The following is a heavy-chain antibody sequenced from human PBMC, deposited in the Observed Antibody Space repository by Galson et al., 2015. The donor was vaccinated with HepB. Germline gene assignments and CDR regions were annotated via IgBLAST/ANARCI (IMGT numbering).Heavy chain of an antibody. J-gene: IGHJ6*03. V-gene: IGHV3-48*02. CDR2: ISSSSSTI. Sequence: SLRLSCAASGFPVSRYYMSWVRQAPGKGLEWVSYISSSSSTIYYADSVKGRFTISRDNAKNSLYLQMNSLRDEDTAVYYCARDLSYGSGAYPLGYYYYMDVWGKGTTVTVSS. CDR1: GFPVSRYY. CDR3: ARDLSYGSGAYPLGYYYYMDV. D-gene: IGHD3-10*01.